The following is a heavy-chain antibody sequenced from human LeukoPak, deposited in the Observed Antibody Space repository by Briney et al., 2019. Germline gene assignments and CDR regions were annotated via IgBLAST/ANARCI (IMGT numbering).Heavy chain of an antibody. V-gene: IGHV3-30*18. Sequence: GGSLRLSCAGSEFTFSSYSMNWVRQAPGKGLEWVAVISYDGSNKYYADFVKGRFTISRDNSKNTLYLQMNSLRAEDTAVYYCAKDLPRLVYYFDYWGQGTLVTVSS. CDR2: ISYDGSNK. CDR1: EFTFSSYS. J-gene: IGHJ4*02. CDR3: AKDLPRLVYYFDY. D-gene: IGHD1-14*01.